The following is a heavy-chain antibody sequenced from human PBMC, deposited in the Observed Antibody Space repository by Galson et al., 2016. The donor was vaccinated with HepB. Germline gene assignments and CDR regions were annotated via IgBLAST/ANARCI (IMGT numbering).Heavy chain of an antibody. J-gene: IGHJ4*02. CDR1: GLTFSRYA. D-gene: IGHD2-2*01. V-gene: IGHV3-23*01. CDR2: LSDSGGST. CDR3: AKAQGPHHQMYHYFYY. Sequence: SLRLSCAASGLTFSRYAMSWVRQAPGKGLEWVSGLSDSGGSTDYTGSVKGRFTISRDNSKNTLYLQMNSLRAEDTAVYYCAKAQGPHHQMYHYFYYWCQGTPVTVS.